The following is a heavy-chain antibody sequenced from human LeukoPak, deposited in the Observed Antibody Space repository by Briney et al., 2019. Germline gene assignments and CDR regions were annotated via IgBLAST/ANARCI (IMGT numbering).Heavy chain of an antibody. CDR1: GFILSEYY. CDR3: AKDIVATGIFFDY. D-gene: IGHD1-1*01. V-gene: IGHV3-11*01. J-gene: IGHJ4*02. CDR2: ISNSGGTT. Sequence: GGSLRLSCAASGFILSEYYMGWLRQAPGKGLEWVSYISNSGGTTYYADSVKGRFPIFRDDAKGSLFLQMNSLRGEDTAVYYCAKDIVATGIFFDYWGQGILVTVSS.